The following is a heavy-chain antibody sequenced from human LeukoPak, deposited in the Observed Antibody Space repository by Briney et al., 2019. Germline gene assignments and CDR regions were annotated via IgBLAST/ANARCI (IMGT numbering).Heavy chain of an antibody. D-gene: IGHD1-26*01. V-gene: IGHV1-8*03. CDR2: MSPNSGNT. CDR1: GYTFTSYD. J-gene: IGHJ4*02. CDR3: ARVNWIVGATDDY. Sequence: ASVKVSCKASGYTFTSYDINWVRQATGQGLEWMGWMSPNSGNTGYAQKFQGRVTITRNTSISTAYMELSSLRSEDTAVYYCARVNWIVGATDDYWGQGTLVTVSS.